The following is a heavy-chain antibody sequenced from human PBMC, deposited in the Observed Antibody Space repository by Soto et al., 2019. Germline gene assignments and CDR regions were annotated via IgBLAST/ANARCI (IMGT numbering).Heavy chain of an antibody. D-gene: IGHD3-16*01. Sequence: QVQLVESEGGVVQPGRSLRLSCAASGFTFSSYAMHWVRQAPGKGLEWVAVISYDGSNKYYADSVKGRFTISRDKSKNTLYLQINSRRAEDTAVYYCARAYEGDYFDYGGQGTLVTVSS. CDR1: GFTFSSYA. CDR3: ARAYEGDYFDY. J-gene: IGHJ4*02. V-gene: IGHV3-30-3*01. CDR2: ISYDGSNK.